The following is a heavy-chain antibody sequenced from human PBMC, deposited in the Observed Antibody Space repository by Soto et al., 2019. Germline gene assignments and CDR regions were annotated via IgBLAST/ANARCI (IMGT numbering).Heavy chain of an antibody. V-gene: IGHV1-69*04. CDR1: GGTFSTST. CDR2: SIPLVDRA. CDR3: ARAVAGTSILDS. D-gene: IGHD6-19*01. J-gene: IGHJ4*02. Sequence: QVQLVQSGAEVKKPGSSVKISCQASGGTFSTSTISWVRQAPGQGLEWMGRSIPLVDRAIYAQNFQGRVTLTADKSTNTVHLEMFSLRYDDTAVYYCARAVAGTSILDSWGQGSLVTVSS.